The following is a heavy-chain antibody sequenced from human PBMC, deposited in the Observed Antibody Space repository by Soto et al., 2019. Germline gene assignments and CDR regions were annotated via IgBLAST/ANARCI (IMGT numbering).Heavy chain of an antibody. CDR2: IRSKANSYAT. Sequence: GGSLRLSCAASGFTFSGSAMHWVRQASGKGLEWVGRIRSKANSYATAYAASVKGRFTISRDDSKNTAYLQMNSLKTEDTAVYYCTRLWTIPGADPVWGQGTLVTVSS. CDR1: GFTFSGSA. D-gene: IGHD1-1*01. J-gene: IGHJ4*02. CDR3: TRLWTIPGADPV. V-gene: IGHV3-73*01.